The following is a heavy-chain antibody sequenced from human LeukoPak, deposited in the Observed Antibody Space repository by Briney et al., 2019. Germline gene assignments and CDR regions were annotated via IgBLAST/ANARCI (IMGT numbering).Heavy chain of an antibody. V-gene: IGHV1-69*13. CDR2: IIPIFGTA. J-gene: IGHJ4*02. Sequence: SVKVSCKASGGTFSSYAISWVRQAPGQGLERMGGIIPIFGTANYAQKFQGRVTITADESTGTAYMELSSLRSEDTAVYYCARAQGSYYYDSSGSFDYWGQGTLVTVSS. CDR1: GGTFSSYA. CDR3: ARAQGSYYYDSSGSFDY. D-gene: IGHD3-22*01.